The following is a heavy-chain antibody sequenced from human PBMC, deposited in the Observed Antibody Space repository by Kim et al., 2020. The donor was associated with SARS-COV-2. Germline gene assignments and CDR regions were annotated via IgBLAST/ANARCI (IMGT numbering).Heavy chain of an antibody. CDR2: IYYSGST. CDR3: ARLLVYAFDI. D-gene: IGHD3-3*01. J-gene: IGHJ3*02. Sequence: SETLSLTCTVSGGSISSSSYYWGWIRQPPGKGLEWIGSIYYSGSTYYNPSLKSRVTISVDTSKNQFSLKLSSVTAADTAVYYCARLLVYAFDIWGQGTMVTVSS. V-gene: IGHV4-39*01. CDR1: GGSISSSSYY.